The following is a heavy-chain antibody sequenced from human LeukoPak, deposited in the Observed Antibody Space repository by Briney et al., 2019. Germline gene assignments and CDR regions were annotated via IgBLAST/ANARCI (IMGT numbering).Heavy chain of an antibody. V-gene: IGHV4-39*01. Sequence: NPSETLSLTCTVSGGSISSSSYYWGWIRQPPGKGLEWIGSIYYSGSTYYNPSLKSRVTISVDTSKNQFSLKLSSVTAADTAVYYCARHSYYGSGSCDYWGQGTLVTVSS. J-gene: IGHJ4*02. CDR1: GGSISSSSYY. CDR2: IYYSGST. D-gene: IGHD3-10*01. CDR3: ARHSYYGSGSCDY.